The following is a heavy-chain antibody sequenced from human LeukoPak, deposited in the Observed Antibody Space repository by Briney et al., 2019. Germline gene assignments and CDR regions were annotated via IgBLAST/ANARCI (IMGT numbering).Heavy chain of an antibody. V-gene: IGHV3-7*01. D-gene: IGHD1-26*01. CDR2: INRGGNEV. J-gene: IGHJ4*02. Sequence: GGSLRLSCAPSGFTFSDYWMTWVRQVPGKGLEWVANINRGGNEVHYVDSVKGRFTISRDNAKNSMYLQLDSLRVEDTAVYYCARVGTWELQRVFDYWGQGTLVTVSS. CDR3: ARVGTWELQRVFDY. CDR1: GFTFSDYW.